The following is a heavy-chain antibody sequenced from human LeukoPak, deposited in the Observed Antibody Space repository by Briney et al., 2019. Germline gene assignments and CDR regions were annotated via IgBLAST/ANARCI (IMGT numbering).Heavy chain of an antibody. J-gene: IGHJ4*02. Sequence: GGSLRLSCAASGFIFSSYSMNWVRQARGKGVEWVSSISSSSSYIYYADSVKGRFTISRDNAKNSLYLQMKSLRAEGTAVYYCARDPKTPATASDYWGQGTLVTVSS. V-gene: IGHV3-21*01. D-gene: IGHD1-26*01. CDR1: GFIFSSYS. CDR3: ARDPKTPATASDY. CDR2: ISSSSSYI.